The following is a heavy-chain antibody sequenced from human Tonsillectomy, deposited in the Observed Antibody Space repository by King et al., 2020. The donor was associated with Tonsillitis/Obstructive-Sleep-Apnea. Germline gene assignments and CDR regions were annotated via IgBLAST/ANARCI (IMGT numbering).Heavy chain of an antibody. Sequence: QLVQSGAEVKKPGASVKVSCKASGYTFTSYGISWVRQAPGQGLEWMGWISAYNGNTNYAQKLQGRVTMTTDTSTSTAYMELRSLRSDDTAVYYCARLMPKTLDTSCRYSGYDCEGYFDYWGQGTLVTVSS. CDR3: ARLMPKTLDTSCRYSGYDCEGYFDY. CDR1: GYTFTSYG. V-gene: IGHV1-18*01. CDR2: ISAYNGNT. D-gene: IGHD5-12*01. J-gene: IGHJ4*02.